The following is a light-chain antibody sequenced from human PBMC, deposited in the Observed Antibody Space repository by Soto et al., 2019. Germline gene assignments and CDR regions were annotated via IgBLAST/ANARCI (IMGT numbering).Light chain of an antibody. J-gene: IGKJ4*01. CDR1: QSINSN. V-gene: IGKV1-39*01. CDR3: QQGHNIPLT. Sequence: DIQMTQSPSSLSASVGDRVTITCRASQSINSNLNWYQQKPGKAPKLLIYTASSLQSGVPSRFSGSESGTDFTLTISSLQPEDFATYCCQQGHNIPLTFGGGTKVEIK. CDR2: TAS.